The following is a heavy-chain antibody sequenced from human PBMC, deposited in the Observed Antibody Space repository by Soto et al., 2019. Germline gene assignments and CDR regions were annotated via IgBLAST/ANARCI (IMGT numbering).Heavy chain of an antibody. CDR1: GDSVSSNSAA. CDR3: ARTRGAQLRGAVAGTWDYYYYYAMDV. CDR2: TYYRSKWYN. D-gene: IGHD6-19*01. V-gene: IGHV6-1*01. Sequence: SQTLSLTCAISGDSVSSNSAAWNWIRQSPSRGLEWLGRTYYRSKWYNDYAVSVKSRITINPDTSKNQFSLQLNSVTPEDTAVYYCARTRGAQLRGAVAGTWDYYYYYAMDVWGQGTTVTVSS. J-gene: IGHJ6*02.